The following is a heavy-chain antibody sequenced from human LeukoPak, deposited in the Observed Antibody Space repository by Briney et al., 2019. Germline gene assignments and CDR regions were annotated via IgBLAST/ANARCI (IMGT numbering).Heavy chain of an antibody. CDR1: GFTFNNYG. CDR2: ISGSGGST. V-gene: IGHV3-23*01. Sequence: PGGSLRLSCAASGFTFNNYGMSWVRQAPGKGLEWVSVISGSGGSTYYADSVKGRFTISRDKSKNTLYLQMNSLRAEDTAVYYCARDYADYVGYFFFDYWGQGTLVTVSS. D-gene: IGHD4-17*01. J-gene: IGHJ4*02. CDR3: ARDYADYVGYFFFDY.